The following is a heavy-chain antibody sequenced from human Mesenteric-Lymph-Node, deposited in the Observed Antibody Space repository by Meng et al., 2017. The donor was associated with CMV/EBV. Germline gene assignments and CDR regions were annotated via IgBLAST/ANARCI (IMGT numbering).Heavy chain of an antibody. CDR3: ARDDGCSSTSCYGTIDY. D-gene: IGHD2-2*01. Sequence: FTFGSYWMDWVRQGPGKGRVWVSSINSDGSSTSYADSVKGRFTISRDNSKNTLYLQMNSLRAEDTAVYYCARDDGCSSTSCYGTIDYWGQGTLVTVSS. CDR1: FTFGSYW. J-gene: IGHJ4*02. V-gene: IGHV3-74*01. CDR2: INSDGSST.